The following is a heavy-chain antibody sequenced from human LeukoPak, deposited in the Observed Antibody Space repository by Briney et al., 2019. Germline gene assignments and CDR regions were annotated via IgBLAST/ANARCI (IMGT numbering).Heavy chain of an antibody. CDR2: IYYSGST. D-gene: IGHD5-24*01. Sequence: PSETLSLTCSVSAGSISSYDWSWIRQPPGKGLEWIGYIYYSGSTDYKPSLRSRVTISVDTSKNQFSLKLTSVTAADTAVYYCARGGGYNYFDYWGQGTLVTVSS. CDR3: ARGGGYNYFDY. CDR1: AGSISSYD. J-gene: IGHJ4*02. V-gene: IGHV4-59*01.